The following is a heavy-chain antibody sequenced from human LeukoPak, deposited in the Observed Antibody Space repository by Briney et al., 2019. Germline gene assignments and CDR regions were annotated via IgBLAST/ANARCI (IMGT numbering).Heavy chain of an antibody. D-gene: IGHD1-26*01. V-gene: IGHV1-18*01. CDR1: GYTFTSYG. CDR2: ISAYNGNT. J-gene: IGHJ4*02. CDR3: ATRAGGSYYYY. Sequence: GASVKVSCTASGYTFTSYGISWVRQAPGQGLELMGWISAYNGNTNYSQKLQGRVTMTTDTYTSTAYMELRSLRSDDTAVYYCATRAGGSYYYYWGQGTLVTVSS.